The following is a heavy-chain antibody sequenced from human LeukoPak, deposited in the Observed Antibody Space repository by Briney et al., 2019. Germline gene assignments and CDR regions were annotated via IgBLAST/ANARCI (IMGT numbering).Heavy chain of an antibody. D-gene: IGHD7-27*01. CDR2: ISYSGTT. V-gene: IGHV4-39*01. Sequence: SQTLSLTCTVSGDSISNIRYYWVWIRQPPGKGPEWIGSISYSGTTYDNPSLKSRITMSVDPSNSLFSLTLTSVTAADTAVYYCARHQTGGHSYMDVWGKGTTVTVSS. J-gene: IGHJ6*03. CDR3: ARHQTGGHSYMDV. CDR1: GDSISNIRYY.